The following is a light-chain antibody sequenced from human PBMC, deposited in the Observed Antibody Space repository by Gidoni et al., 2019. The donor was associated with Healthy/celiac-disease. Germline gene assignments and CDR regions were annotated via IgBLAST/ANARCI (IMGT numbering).Light chain of an antibody. J-gene: IGKJ3*01. CDR2: DAS. CDR1: QDISNY. V-gene: IGKV1-33*01. Sequence: DIQMTPSPSSLSASVGDRVTITCQASQDISNYLNWYQQKPGKAPKLLIYDASNLETGVPSRCSGSGSGTDFTFTISSLQPEDIATYYCQQYDNLPLTFXPXTKVDIK. CDR3: QQYDNLPLT.